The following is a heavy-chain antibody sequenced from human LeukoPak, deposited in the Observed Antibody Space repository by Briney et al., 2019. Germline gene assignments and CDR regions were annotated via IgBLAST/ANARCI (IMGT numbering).Heavy chain of an antibody. CDR1: GYTFTSYD. Sequence: ASVKVSCKASGYTFTSYDINWVRQAPGQGLEWMGIINPSGGSTSYAQKFQGRVTMTSQTSTSTVYMELNSLSSEDTAMYYCARTMVRGVNYYFDYWGQGTLVTVSS. D-gene: IGHD3-10*01. J-gene: IGHJ4*02. CDR3: ARTMVRGVNYYFDY. V-gene: IGHV1-46*01. CDR2: INPSGGST.